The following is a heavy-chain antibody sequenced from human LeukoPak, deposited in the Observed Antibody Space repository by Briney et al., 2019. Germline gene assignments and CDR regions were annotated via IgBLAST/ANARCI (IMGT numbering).Heavy chain of an antibody. V-gene: IGHV3-30*18. CDR2: ISYDGSNK. Sequence: QTGGSLRLSCAASGFTFSRYGMHRVRQAPGKGVEWVAVISYDGSNKYYADSVKGRFTISRDNSKNTLYLQMNSLRAEDTAVYYCAKSRLSYCSGGSCYAGGWGQGTLVTVSS. CDR3: AKSRLSYCSGGSCYAGG. J-gene: IGHJ4*02. D-gene: IGHD2-15*01. CDR1: GFTFSRYG.